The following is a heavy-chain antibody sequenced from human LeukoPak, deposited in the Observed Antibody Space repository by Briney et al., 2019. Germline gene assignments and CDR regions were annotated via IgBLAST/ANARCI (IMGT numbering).Heavy chain of an antibody. CDR3: AKRDQWWVPAYYMDV. J-gene: IGHJ6*03. CDR2: ILYDGSNK. CDR1: GFTFSSYG. Sequence: PGGSLRLSCAASGFTFSSYGMHWVRQAPGKGLEWVAVILYDGSNKYYADSVKGRFTISRDNSKNTLYLQMNSLRAEDTAVYYCAKRDQWWVPAYYMDVWGKGTTVTISS. D-gene: IGHD2-15*01. V-gene: IGHV3-30*18.